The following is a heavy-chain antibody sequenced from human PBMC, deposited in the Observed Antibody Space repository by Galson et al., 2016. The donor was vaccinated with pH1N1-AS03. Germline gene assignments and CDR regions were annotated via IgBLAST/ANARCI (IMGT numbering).Heavy chain of an antibody. V-gene: IGHV4-34*01. D-gene: IGHD4-11*01. Sequence: SETLSLTCAVYGESFSDYFWSWIRQPPGKGLEWIGEINHGGSTEYNLALKSRVTISEDTSKNQVSLKLTSVTAADTAVYYCVRDYSHLPSHFHYWGQGTLVSVSA. CDR3: VRDYSHLPSHFHY. CDR2: INHGGST. J-gene: IGHJ1*01. CDR1: GESFSDYF.